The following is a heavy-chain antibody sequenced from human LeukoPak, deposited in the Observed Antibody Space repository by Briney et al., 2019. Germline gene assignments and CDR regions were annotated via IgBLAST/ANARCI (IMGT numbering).Heavy chain of an antibody. CDR2: INHSGST. Sequence: PSETLSLTCAVYGGSFSGYYWSWIRQPPGKGLEWIGEINHSGSTNYNPSLKSRVTISVDTSKNQFSLKLSSVTAADTAVYYCARGTYSSSWYTRGWFDPWGQGTLVTVSS. CDR1: GGSFSGYY. V-gene: IGHV4-34*01. J-gene: IGHJ5*02. CDR3: ARGTYSSSWYTRGWFDP. D-gene: IGHD6-13*01.